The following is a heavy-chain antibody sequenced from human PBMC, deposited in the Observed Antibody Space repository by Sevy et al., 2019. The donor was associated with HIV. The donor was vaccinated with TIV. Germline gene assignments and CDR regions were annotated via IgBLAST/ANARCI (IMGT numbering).Heavy chain of an antibody. J-gene: IGHJ6*02. CDR1: GIIFITSG. Sequence: GGSLRLSCAVSGIIFITSGMHWVRQAPGKGLEWVAVISYDGRNKFYGDSVKGRFTISRDNSKNILFLQMNSLRAEDTAVYYCAKDFTGYNGMDVWGQGTMVTVSS. CDR2: ISYDGRNK. D-gene: IGHD3-9*01. CDR3: AKDFTGYNGMDV. V-gene: IGHV3-30*18.